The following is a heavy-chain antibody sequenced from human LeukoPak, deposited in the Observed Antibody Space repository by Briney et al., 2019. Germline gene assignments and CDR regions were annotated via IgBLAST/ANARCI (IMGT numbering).Heavy chain of an antibody. V-gene: IGHV4-59*08. Sequence: SETLSLTCTVSGGSISSYYWSWIRQPPGKGLEWIGYIYYSGSTNYNPSLKSRVTISVDTSKNQFSLKLSSVTAADTAVYYCARGFDWLHPIDYWGQGTLVTVSS. CDR2: IYYSGST. D-gene: IGHD3-9*01. J-gene: IGHJ4*02. CDR1: GGSISSYY. CDR3: ARGFDWLHPIDY.